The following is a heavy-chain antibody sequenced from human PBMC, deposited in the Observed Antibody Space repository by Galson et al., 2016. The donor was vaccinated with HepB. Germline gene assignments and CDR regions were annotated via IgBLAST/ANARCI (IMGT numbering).Heavy chain of an antibody. J-gene: IGHJ3*02. CDR2: IKQDGSEN. CDR3: ARERFCSSATCYVGDAFHI. D-gene: IGHD2-2*01. CDR1: GFTFSTYY. V-gene: IGHV3-7*05. Sequence: SLRLSCAASGFTFSTYYMTWVRQPPGKGLEWVAGIKQDGSENYYVDSVKGRLTISRDNAKNSLYVQMDSLRAEDTAVYFCARERFCSSATCYVGDAFHIGGQGTMVTVSS.